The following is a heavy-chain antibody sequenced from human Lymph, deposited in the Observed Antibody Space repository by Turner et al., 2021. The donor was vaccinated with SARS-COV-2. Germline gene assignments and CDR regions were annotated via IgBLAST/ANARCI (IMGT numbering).Heavy chain of an antibody. V-gene: IGHV4-30-4*01. J-gene: IGHJ4*02. CDR2: IYYSGST. Sequence: QVQLQESGPGLVKPSQTLSLTCTVSGGSISSGDYYWSWIRQPPGKGLEWIGYIYYSGSTYYNPSLKSRVTISVDTSKNQFSLMLSSVTSADTAVYYCARVVVLRRAYFDYWGQGTLVTVSS. CDR3: ARVVVLRRAYFDY. D-gene: IGHD2-8*01. CDR1: GGSISSGDYY.